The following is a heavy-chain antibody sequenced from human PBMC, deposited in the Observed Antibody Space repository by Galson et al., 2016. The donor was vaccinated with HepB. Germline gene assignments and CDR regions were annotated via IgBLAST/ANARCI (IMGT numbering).Heavy chain of an antibody. CDR1: SDSISSVNW. CDR2: VYHTGRT. V-gene: IGHV4-4*02. Sequence: SETLSLTCAVCSDSISSVNWWSWVRQPPGKGLEWIGEVYHTGRTNYNPSPKTRVTISVDKSKNHFSLRLTSVTAADTAVYYCAKVEWDDIATPGTYNWFDTWGQGTLVTVSS. D-gene: IGHD6-13*01. J-gene: IGHJ5*02. CDR3: AKVEWDDIATPGTYNWFDT.